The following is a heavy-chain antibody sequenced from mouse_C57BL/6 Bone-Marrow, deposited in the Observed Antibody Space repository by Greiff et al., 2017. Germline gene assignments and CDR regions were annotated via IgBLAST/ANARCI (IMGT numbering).Heavy chain of an antibody. Sequence: QVQLQQPGAELVKPGASVKLSCKASGYTFTSYWMQWVKQRPGQGLEWIGEIDPSDSYTNYNQKFKGKATLTVDTSSSTAYMQLSSLTSEDSAVYYCARKPFLLRYWYFDVWGTGTTVTVSS. V-gene: IGHV1-50*01. D-gene: IGHD1-1*01. CDR3: ARKPFLLRYWYFDV. CDR2: IDPSDSYT. J-gene: IGHJ1*03. CDR1: GYTFTSYW.